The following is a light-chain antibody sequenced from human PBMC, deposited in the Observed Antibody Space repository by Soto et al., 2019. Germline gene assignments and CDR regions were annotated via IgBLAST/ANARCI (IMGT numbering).Light chain of an antibody. Sequence: DIQMTQSPSTLSASLGDRVTITCRASQSINSWLAWYQQKPGKAPNLLIYKASSLESGVPSRFSGSGSGTEVTLTISRLQSDYFATYYWQQYNSYPLTLGGGTKVEIK. V-gene: IGKV1-5*03. CDR3: QQYNSYPLT. CDR2: KAS. J-gene: IGKJ4*02. CDR1: QSINSW.